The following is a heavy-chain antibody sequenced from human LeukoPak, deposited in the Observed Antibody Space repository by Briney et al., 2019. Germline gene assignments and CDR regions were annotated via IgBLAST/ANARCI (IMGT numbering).Heavy chain of an antibody. Sequence: PGGSLRLSCAASGFTFSSYSMNWVRQAPWKGLEWVSYISSSSSTIYYADSVKGRFTISRDNSKNTLYLQMNSLRAEDTAVYYCAGGIPSGYWGQGTLVTVSS. CDR1: GFTFSSYS. CDR3: AGGIPSGY. J-gene: IGHJ4*02. V-gene: IGHV3-48*01. D-gene: IGHD6-25*01. CDR2: ISSSSSTI.